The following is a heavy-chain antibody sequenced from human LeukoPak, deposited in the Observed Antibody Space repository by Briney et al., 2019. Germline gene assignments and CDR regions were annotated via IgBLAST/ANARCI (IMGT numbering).Heavy chain of an antibody. J-gene: IGHJ4*02. Sequence: GGSLRLSCAASGFTFNSYAMSWVRQAPGKGLERVAFIRYDGSNKYYADSAKGRFTISRDNSKNTLYLQMNSLSAEDTAVYYCAKNVHSSIAAAYYFDCWGQGTLVTVSS. D-gene: IGHD6-6*01. CDR2: IRYDGSNK. V-gene: IGHV3-30*02. CDR3: AKNVHSSIAAAYYFDC. CDR1: GFTFNSYA.